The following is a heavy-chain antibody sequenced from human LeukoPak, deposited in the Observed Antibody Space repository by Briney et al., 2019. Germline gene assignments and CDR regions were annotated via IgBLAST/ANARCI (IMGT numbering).Heavy chain of an antibody. J-gene: IGHJ4*02. CDR1: RFTFSRYA. V-gene: IGHV3-23*01. D-gene: IGHD3-10*01. CDR2: ITVSGGGP. Sequence: GGSLRLSCAASRFTFSRYAMSCVRQAPGKGLEWVSAITVSGGGPYYADSVKGRLPISRDNSKNPLYLQMNSLGAEDTAVYYCAKGVTYYYGSGSYYFDYWGQGTLVSVCS. CDR3: AKGVTYYYGSGSYYFDY.